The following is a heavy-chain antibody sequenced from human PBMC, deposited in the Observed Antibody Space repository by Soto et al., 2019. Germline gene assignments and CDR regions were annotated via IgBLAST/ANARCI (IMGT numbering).Heavy chain of an antibody. CDR3: ARNGVTYDAFDI. D-gene: IGHD2-21*02. Sequence: SVKVSCKASGGTFSSYAISWVRQAPGQGLEWMGWIIPIFGTANYAQKFQGRVTITADESTSTAYMELRSLRSDDTAVYYCARNGVTYDAFDIWGQGTMVTVSS. J-gene: IGHJ3*02. CDR2: IIPIFGTA. CDR1: GGTFSSYA. V-gene: IGHV1-69*13.